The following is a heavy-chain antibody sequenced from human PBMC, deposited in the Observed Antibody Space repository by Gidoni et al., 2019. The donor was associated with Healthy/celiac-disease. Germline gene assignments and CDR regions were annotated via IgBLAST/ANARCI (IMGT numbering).Heavy chain of an antibody. J-gene: IGHJ3*02. CDR1: GFTFLSYA. V-gene: IGHV3-30-3*01. D-gene: IGHD3-10*01. Sequence: QVQLVESGGGVVQPGRSLRLSCAASGFTFLSYAMHWVRQAPGKGLEWVAVISYDGSNKYYADSVKGRFTISRDNSKNTLYLQMNSLRAEDTAVYYCARGRTKVRGVILAFDIWGQGTMVTVFS. CDR3: ARGRTKVRGVILAFDI. CDR2: ISYDGSNK.